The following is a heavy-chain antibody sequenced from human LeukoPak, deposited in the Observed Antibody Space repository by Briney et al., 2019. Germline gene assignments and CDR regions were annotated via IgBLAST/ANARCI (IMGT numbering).Heavy chain of an antibody. CDR2: IYYSGST. V-gene: IGHV4-59*01. J-gene: IGHJ4*02. CDR1: GGTITSYY. CDR3: AGGDYDSSGYTPTFDY. Sequence: SETLSLTCSVSGGTITSYYWSWIRQPPGKGLEWIGYIYYSGSTIYNPSLKSRVTISVDTSKNKFSLKLSSVTAADTAVYYCAGGDYDSSGYTPTFDYWGQGALATVSS. D-gene: IGHD3-22*01.